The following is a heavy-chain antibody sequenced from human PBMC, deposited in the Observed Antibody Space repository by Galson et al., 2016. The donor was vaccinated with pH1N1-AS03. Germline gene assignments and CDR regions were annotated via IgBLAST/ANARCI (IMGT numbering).Heavy chain of an antibody. CDR3: ARGFLEAVIDY. Sequence: SVKVSCKASGHNFTNYAIHWVRQAPGQRLEWMGWINVGSGNTKYSQKFQGRVTMTRDTSASTAYIELSSLTSDDTSVYYCARGFLEAVIDYWGQGSLVTVSS. CDR1: GHNFTNYA. D-gene: IGHD3-3*01. J-gene: IGHJ4*02. CDR2: INVGSGNT. V-gene: IGHV1-3*01.